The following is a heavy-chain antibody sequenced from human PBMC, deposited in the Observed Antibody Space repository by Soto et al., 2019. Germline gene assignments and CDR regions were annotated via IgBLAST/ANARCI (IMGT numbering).Heavy chain of an antibody. Sequence: ESGGGVVQPGRSLRLSCAASGFTFSNYGMHWVRQAPGKGLEWVAVISHDGRNEYYEDSLKGRFTISRDNAKNTLYLQMNSLRPEDSAVYYCAKDLGYDILTGYYMGVGAFDIWGLGTVVTVSS. V-gene: IGHV3-30*18. D-gene: IGHD3-9*01. CDR1: GFTFSNYG. J-gene: IGHJ3*02. CDR2: ISHDGRNE. CDR3: AKDLGYDILTGYYMGVGAFDI.